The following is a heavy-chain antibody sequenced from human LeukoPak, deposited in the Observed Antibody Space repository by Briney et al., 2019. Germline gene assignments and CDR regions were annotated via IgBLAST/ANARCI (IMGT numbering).Heavy chain of an antibody. J-gene: IGHJ4*02. CDR2: ISGSGGST. CDR1: GVSISSSNSY. CDR3: AKDLRYCSGGSCYSDSFDY. V-gene: IGHV3-23*01. D-gene: IGHD2-15*01. Sequence: ETLSLTCTVSGVSISSSNSYWGWVRQAPGKGLEWVSAISGSGGSTYYADSVKGRFTISRDNSKNTLYLQMNSLRAEDTAVYYCAKDLRYCSGGSCYSDSFDYWGQGTLVTVSS.